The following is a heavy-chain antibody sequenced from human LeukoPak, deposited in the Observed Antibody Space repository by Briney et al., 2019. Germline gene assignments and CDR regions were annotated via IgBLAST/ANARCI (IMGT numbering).Heavy chain of an antibody. CDR3: ARLGYSSGWYYFDY. V-gene: IGHV4-59*08. Sequence: SETLSLTCTVSGGSISNYYWNWIRQPPGKGLEFIGYIYYSGSTTYNPSLKSRVTISVDTSKNQFSLKLISVTAADTAVYYCARLGYSSGWYYFDYWGQGTLVTVSS. J-gene: IGHJ4*02. D-gene: IGHD6-19*01. CDR2: IYYSGST. CDR1: GGSISNYY.